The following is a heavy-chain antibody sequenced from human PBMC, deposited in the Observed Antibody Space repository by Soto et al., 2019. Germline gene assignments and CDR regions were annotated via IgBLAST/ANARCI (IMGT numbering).Heavy chain of an antibody. V-gene: IGHV1-58*01. CDR2: IGVGSGNR. D-gene: IGHD2-8*01. CDR3: AALGVNFDH. CDR1: GFTFTSSA. Sequence: ASVKVSCKASGFTFTSSAVQWVRQARGQRLEWIGWIGVGSGNRHYARKFQERVTITRDMSTNTAYMELSSLRSEDTAVYYCAALGVNFDHWGQGTLVTVSS. J-gene: IGHJ4*02.